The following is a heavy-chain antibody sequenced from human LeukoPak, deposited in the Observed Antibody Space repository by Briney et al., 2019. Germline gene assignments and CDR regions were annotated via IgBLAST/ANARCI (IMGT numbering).Heavy chain of an antibody. Sequence: GGSLRLSCAASAFTFSSYGMNWVRQASGKGLEWVSSISTSGSYIYYADSVKGRFTISRDNAKNSLYLQMNSLRAEDTAVYYCAREGSSDYYLALDQWGQGTLVTVSS. CDR2: ISTSGSYI. V-gene: IGHV3-21*01. J-gene: IGHJ4*02. CDR1: AFTFSSYG. CDR3: AREGSSDYYLALDQ. D-gene: IGHD3-22*01.